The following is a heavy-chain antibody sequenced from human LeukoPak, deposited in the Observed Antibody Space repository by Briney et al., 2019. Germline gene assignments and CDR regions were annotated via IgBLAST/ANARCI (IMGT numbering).Heavy chain of an antibody. J-gene: IGHJ4*02. CDR3: ARGSTGSGTYSTLDY. CDR2: ISYDGSNK. D-gene: IGHD1-26*01. V-gene: IGHV3-30-3*01. Sequence: GRSLRLSCAASGFTFTSYAVHWVRQAPGKGLEWVAVISYDGSNKYYADSVKGRFTISRDNSKNTLYLQMNSLRAEDTAVYYCARGSTGSGTYSTLDYWGQGTLATVSS. CDR1: GFTFTSYA.